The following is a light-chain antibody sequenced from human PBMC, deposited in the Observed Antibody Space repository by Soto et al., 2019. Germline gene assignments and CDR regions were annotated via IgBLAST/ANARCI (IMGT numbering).Light chain of an antibody. CDR1: QSISGY. Sequence: EIVLTQSPATLSLSPGERATLSCRAGQSISGYLAWYQQKPGQAPRLLIYDASNRATGIPARFSGSGSETDFTLTISSLEPEDFAVYYCQQRSNWPHSITFGQGTRLEIK. J-gene: IGKJ5*01. CDR3: QQRSNWPHSIT. V-gene: IGKV3-11*01. CDR2: DAS.